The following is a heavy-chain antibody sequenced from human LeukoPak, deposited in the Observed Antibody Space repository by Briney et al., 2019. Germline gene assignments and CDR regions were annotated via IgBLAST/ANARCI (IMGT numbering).Heavy chain of an antibody. CDR1: GVTFSSYA. CDR3: AKDQTQYCSDVSCYSGGTHLTFDY. CDR2: ISGSGGSS. J-gene: IGHJ4*02. D-gene: IGHD2-15*01. V-gene: IGHV3-23*01. Sequence: PGGSLRLSCAASGVTFSSYALSWVRQAPGKGLEWVSSISGSGGSSYYADYVKGRFTISRDNSRNTLYLVMNSLRADDTAVYYCAKDQTQYCSDVSCYSGGTHLTFDYWGQGSLVTVSS.